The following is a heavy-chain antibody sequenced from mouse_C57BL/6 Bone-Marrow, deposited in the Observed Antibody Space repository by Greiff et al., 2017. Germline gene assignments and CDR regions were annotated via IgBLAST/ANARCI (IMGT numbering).Heavy chain of an antibody. CDR2: INPSSGYT. CDR1: GYTFTSYW. D-gene: IGHD2-5*01. V-gene: IGHV1-7*01. Sequence: QVQLQQSGAELAKPGASVKLSCKASGYTFTSYWMHWVKQRPGQGLEWIGYINPSSGYTKYNQKFKDKATLTADKSSSTAYMQLSSLTYEDAAVXYCARRYSNYGWYFDVWGTGTTVTVSS. J-gene: IGHJ1*03. CDR3: ARRYSNYGWYFDV.